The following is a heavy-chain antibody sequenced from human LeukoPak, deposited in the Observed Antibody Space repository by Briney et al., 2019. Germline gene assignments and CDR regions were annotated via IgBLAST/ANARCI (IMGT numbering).Heavy chain of an antibody. CDR1: GFTFSSYS. CDR3: AKLAVTMIVVATGDAFDI. J-gene: IGHJ3*02. CDR2: ISSSSSYI. D-gene: IGHD3-22*01. V-gene: IGHV3-21*04. Sequence: PGGSLRLSCAASGFTFSSYSMNWVRQAPGKGLEWVSSISSSSSYIYYADSVKGRFTISRDNSKNTLYLQMNSLRAEDTAVYYCAKLAVTMIVVATGDAFDIWGQGTMVTVSS.